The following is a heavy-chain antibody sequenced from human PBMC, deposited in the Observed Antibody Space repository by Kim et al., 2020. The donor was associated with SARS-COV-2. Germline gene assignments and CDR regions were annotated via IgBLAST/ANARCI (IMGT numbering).Heavy chain of an antibody. CDR1: GGSISSSNW. J-gene: IGHJ4*02. CDR2: IYHSGST. Sequence: SETLSLTCAVSGGSISSSNWWSWVRQPPGKGLEWIGEIYHSGSTNYNPSLKSRVTISVDKSKNQFSLKLSSVTAADTAVYYCARVTDYYDSSGYYYFDYWGPGTLVTVSS. CDR3: ARVTDYYDSSGYYYFDY. V-gene: IGHV4-4*02. D-gene: IGHD3-22*01.